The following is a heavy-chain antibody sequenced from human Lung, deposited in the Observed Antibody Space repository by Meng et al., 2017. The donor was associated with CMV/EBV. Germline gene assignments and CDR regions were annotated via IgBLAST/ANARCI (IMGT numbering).Heavy chain of an antibody. D-gene: IGHD3-3*01. CDR2: ISSSSYI. J-gene: IGHJ3*02. Sequence: GESLKISCAASGFTFSSYSMNWVRQAPGKGLEWVSSISSSSYIYYADSVKGRFTISRDNAKNSLYLQMNSLRAEDTAVYYCARDGSFWSGYYAPVAFDIWGQGXMVTFSS. CDR1: GFTFSSYS. CDR3: ARDGSFWSGYYAPVAFDI. V-gene: IGHV3-21*01.